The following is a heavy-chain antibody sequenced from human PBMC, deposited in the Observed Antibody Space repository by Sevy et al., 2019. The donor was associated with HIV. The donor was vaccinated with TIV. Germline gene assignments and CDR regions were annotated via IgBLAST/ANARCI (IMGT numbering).Heavy chain of an antibody. CDR1: GFTFINYG. J-gene: IGHJ6*02. Sequence: GGSLRLSCAASGFTFINYGMYWVRQAPGKGLEWVAFVSSDESNKYYVESVKGRFTISRDNSKKTLYLQMNSLRPEERAVYYCARDAQRLPLGELSRIPSARGGMDVWGQGTAVTVSS. D-gene: IGHD3-16*02. CDR3: ARDAQRLPLGELSRIPSARGGMDV. CDR2: VSSDESNK. V-gene: IGHV3-33*07.